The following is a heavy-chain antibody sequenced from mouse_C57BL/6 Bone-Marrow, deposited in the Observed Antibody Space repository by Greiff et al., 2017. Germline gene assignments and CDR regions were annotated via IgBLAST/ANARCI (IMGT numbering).Heavy chain of an antibody. CDR3: ARRELYWYFDV. Sequence: QVQLQQPGAELVKPGASVKLSCTASGYTFTSYWMHWVKQRPGQGLEWIGMIHPNSGSTNYNEKFKSKATLTVDKSSSTAYMQLSSLTSEDSAVYYCARRELYWYFDVWGTGTTVTVSS. CDR1: GYTFTSYW. CDR2: IHPNSGST. J-gene: IGHJ1*03. V-gene: IGHV1-64*01.